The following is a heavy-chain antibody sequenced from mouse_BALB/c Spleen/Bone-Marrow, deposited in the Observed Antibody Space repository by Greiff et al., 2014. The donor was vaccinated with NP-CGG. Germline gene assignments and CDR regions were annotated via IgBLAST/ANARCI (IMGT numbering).Heavy chain of an antibody. CDR1: GYTFTSYW. V-gene: IGHV1-7*01. Sequence: QVQLKESGAELAKPGASVKMSCKASGYTFTSYWMHWVKQRPGQGLEWIGYINPSTGYTEYNQKFKDKATLTADKSSSTAYMQLSSLTSEDSAVFYCARSATMIFAYWGQGTLVTVSA. D-gene: IGHD2-4*01. J-gene: IGHJ3*01. CDR2: INPSTGYT. CDR3: ARSATMIFAY.